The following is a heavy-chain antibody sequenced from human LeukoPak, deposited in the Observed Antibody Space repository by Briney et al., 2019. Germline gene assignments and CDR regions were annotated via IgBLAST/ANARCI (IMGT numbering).Heavy chain of an antibody. CDR3: ARDRNDYGGNFFGY. D-gene: IGHD4-23*01. J-gene: IGHJ4*02. Sequence: SETLSLTCAVYGGSFSGYYWSWIRQPPGKGLEWIGEINHSGSTNYNPSLKSRVTISVDTSKNQFSLKLSSVTAADTAVYYCARDRNDYGGNFFGYWGQGTLVTVSS. CDR2: INHSGST. V-gene: IGHV4-34*01. CDR1: GGSFSGYY.